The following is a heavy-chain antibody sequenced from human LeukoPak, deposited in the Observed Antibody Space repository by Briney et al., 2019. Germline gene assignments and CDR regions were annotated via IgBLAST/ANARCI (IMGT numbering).Heavy chain of an antibody. Sequence: PSETLSLTCTVSGGSISSYYWSWIRRPPGKGLEWIGYISYSGSTNYNPSLKSRVTISIDTSKNQFSLKLRSVTAADTAIYYCARQGYDILTGYIDAFDIWRQGTMVTVSS. CDR2: ISYSGST. V-gene: IGHV4-59*08. J-gene: IGHJ3*02. CDR3: ARQGYDILTGYIDAFDI. CDR1: GGSISSYY. D-gene: IGHD3-9*01.